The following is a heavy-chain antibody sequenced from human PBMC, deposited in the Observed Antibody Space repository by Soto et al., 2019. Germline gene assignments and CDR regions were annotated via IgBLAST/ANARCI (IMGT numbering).Heavy chain of an antibody. Sequence: QVQLVQSGAEVKKPGSSVRVSCKASGGPFNRYSIIWVRQAPGQGLEWMGGIIPKIDIGKYAQKFQDRLTITADEFTSTAYMELSSLIYDDTAVYYCARGTSSWNGYYDFWGQGTLLTVSS. CDR2: IIPKIDIG. CDR1: GGPFNRYS. V-gene: IGHV1-69*01. D-gene: IGHD3-3*01. J-gene: IGHJ4*02. CDR3: ARGTSSWNGYYDF.